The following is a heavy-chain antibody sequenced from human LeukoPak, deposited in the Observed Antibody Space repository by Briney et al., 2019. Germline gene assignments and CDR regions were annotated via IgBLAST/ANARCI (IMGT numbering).Heavy chain of an antibody. CDR3: AIDLFYFDY. Sequence: GGSLRLSCAGSGFTFLSNLLSWVRQAPGKGLEWVANVKRDGGEKYYVDSVKGRFTISRDNAKNSLYLQMNSLRAEDTAVYYCAIDLFYFDYWGQGTLVTVSS. CDR2: VKRDGGEK. J-gene: IGHJ4*01. V-gene: IGHV3-7*05. CDR1: GFTFLSNL.